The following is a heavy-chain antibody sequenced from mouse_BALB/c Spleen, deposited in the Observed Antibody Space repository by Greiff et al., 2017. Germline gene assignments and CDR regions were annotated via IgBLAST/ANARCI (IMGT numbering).Heavy chain of an antibody. Sequence: EVQGVESGPGLVKPSQSLSLTCTVTGYSITSDYAWNWIRQFPGNKLEWMGYISYSGSTSYNPSLKSRISITRDTSKNQFFLQLNSVTTEDTATYYCARFHYYGYWYFDVWGAGTTVTVSS. J-gene: IGHJ1*01. D-gene: IGHD1-2*01. CDR1: GYSITSDYA. CDR2: ISYSGST. V-gene: IGHV3-2*02. CDR3: ARFHYYGYWYFDV.